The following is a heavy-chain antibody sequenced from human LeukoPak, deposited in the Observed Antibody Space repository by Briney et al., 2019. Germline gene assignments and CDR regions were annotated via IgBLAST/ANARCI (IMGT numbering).Heavy chain of an antibody. V-gene: IGHV3-21*05. CDR2: ISSSSSYI. J-gene: IGHJ4*02. D-gene: IGHD4-23*01. Sequence: PGGSLRLSCAASGFTFSSYSMNWVRQAPGKGLEWVSYISSSSSYIYYADSVKGRFTISRDNAKNSLYLQMNSLRAEDTAVYYCARGHDYGGNEGDWGQGTLVTVSS. CDR3: ARGHDYGGNEGD. CDR1: GFTFSSYS.